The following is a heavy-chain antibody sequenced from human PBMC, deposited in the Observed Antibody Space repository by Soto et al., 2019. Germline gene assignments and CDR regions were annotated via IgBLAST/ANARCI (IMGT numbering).Heavy chain of an antibody. J-gene: IGHJ6*02. CDR3: AKKGGYSSSSHYYYYGMDV. V-gene: IGHV1-69*13. CDR2: IIPIFGTA. Sequence: GASVKVSCKASGGTFSSYAISWVRQAPGQGLEWMGGIIPIFGTANYAQKFQGRVTITADESTSTAHMELSSLRSEDTAVYYCAKKGGYSSSSHYYYYGMDVWGQGTTVTVSS. CDR1: GGTFSSYA. D-gene: IGHD6-13*01.